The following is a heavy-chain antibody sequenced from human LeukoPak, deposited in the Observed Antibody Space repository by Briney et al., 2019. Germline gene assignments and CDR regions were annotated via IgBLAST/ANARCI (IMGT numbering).Heavy chain of an antibody. CDR1: GFTFSSYT. J-gene: IGHJ4*02. V-gene: IGHV3-21*01. Sequence: GGSLRLSCTGSGFTFSSYTLHWVRQAPGKELEWVSSISSGGTFVFYADSVTSRFTISRDNAGKFLYLQMDSLRAEDTAVYYCATLGCAGENCPRAGRALGGYWGQGTLVTVSS. D-gene: IGHD2-21*01. CDR3: ATLGCAGENCPRAGRALGGY. CDR2: ISSGGTFV.